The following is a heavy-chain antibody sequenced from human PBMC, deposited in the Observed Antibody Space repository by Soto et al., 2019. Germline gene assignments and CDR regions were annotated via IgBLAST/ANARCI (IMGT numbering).Heavy chain of an antibody. J-gene: IGHJ4*02. CDR1: GFTFSSYG. CDR3: AKDGGPLDY. Sequence: PRLSCAASGFTFSSYGMHWVRQAPGKGLEWVAVISYDGSNKYYADSVKGRFTISRDNSKNTLYLQMNSLRAEDTAVYYCAKDGGPLDYWGQGTLVTVSS. CDR2: ISYDGSNK. D-gene: IGHD3-16*01. V-gene: IGHV3-30*18.